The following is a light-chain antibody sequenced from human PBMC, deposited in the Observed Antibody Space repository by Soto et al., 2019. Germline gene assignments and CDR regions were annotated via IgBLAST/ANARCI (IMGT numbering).Light chain of an antibody. CDR3: QQSYSSPRT. V-gene: IGKV1-39*01. J-gene: IGKJ4*01. Sequence: DIQMTQSPSSLSASVGDRVTITCRASQSITTYLNWYQQKPGTAPRLLTYGASSLPSGVPSTFSGSGSGTDFALTITSLKPEDVATYYCQQSYSSPRTFGGGTKVEIK. CDR1: QSITTY. CDR2: GAS.